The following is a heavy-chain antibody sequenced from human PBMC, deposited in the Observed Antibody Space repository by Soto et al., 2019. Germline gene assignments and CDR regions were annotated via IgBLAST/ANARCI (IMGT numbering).Heavy chain of an antibody. Sequence: EVQLLESGGGLVQPGGSLRLSCAASGFTFSSYAMNWVRQAPGKGLEWVSAISGSGGSTYYADSVKGRFTISRDSSKNTLSLQMNSLRAEDTAVYYCAKGNSWSPALVLDIWGQGTMVTVSS. CDR3: AKGNSWSPALVLDI. J-gene: IGHJ3*02. CDR1: GFTFSSYA. D-gene: IGHD1-7*01. CDR2: ISGSGGST. V-gene: IGHV3-23*01.